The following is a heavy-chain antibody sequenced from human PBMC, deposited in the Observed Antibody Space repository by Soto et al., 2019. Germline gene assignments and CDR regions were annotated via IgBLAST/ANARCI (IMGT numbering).Heavy chain of an antibody. Sequence: GGSLRLSCAASGFTFSSYAMSWVRQAPGKGLEWVSAISGSGGSTYYADSVKGRFTISRDNSKNTLYLQMNSLRAEDTAVYYCANNPWLRGAFGWFDPWGQGTLVTVSS. CDR1: GFTFSSYA. CDR3: ANNPWLRGAFGWFDP. D-gene: IGHD3-16*01. CDR2: ISGSGGST. J-gene: IGHJ5*02. V-gene: IGHV3-23*01.